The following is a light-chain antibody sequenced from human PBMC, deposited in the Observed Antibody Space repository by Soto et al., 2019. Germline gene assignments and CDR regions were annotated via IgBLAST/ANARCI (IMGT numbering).Light chain of an antibody. CDR3: QQYNTYPRT. J-gene: IGKJ1*01. CDR1: QTISSW. V-gene: IGKV1-5*03. Sequence: DIQMTQSPSTLSGSVGDRVTITCRASQTISSWLAWYQQKPGKAPKLLIYKASTLKSGVPSRFSGSGSGTEFTLTISSLQPDDFATYYCQQYNTYPRTFGLGTKGDIK. CDR2: KAS.